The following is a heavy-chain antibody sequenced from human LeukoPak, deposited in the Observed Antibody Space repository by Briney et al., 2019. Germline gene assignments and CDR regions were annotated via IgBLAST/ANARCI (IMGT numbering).Heavy chain of an antibody. CDR3: ARDDAFDI. V-gene: IGHV1-18*01. Sequence: ASVEVSCKASGYTFSNYAISWVRHAPGQGLEWMGWISGNTGNTNYEQNLQGRVTMTTDTSTSTAYMELRSLRSDDTAVYYCARDDAFDIWGQGTMATVCS. CDR1: GYTFSNYA. J-gene: IGHJ3*02. CDR2: ISGNTGNT.